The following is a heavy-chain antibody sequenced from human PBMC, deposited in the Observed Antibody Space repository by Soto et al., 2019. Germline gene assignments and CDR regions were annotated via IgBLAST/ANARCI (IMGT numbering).Heavy chain of an antibody. CDR1: GYNFTAFW. CDR2: IDPSDSYT. J-gene: IGHJ5*01. V-gene: IGHV5-10-1*01. Sequence: GESLKISCKASGYNFTAFWIHWVRQMPGKGLEWLGKIDPSDSYTNYSPSFEGHVTISTDNSITTAYLQWSSLRASDTALYFCARVQQSWFASWAQGTMATVSS. CDR3: ARVQQSWFAS.